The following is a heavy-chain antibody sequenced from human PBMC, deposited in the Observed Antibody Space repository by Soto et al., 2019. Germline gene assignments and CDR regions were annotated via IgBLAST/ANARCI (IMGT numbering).Heavy chain of an antibody. CDR3: ARDTESNRYND. J-gene: IGHJ1*01. D-gene: IGHD1-20*01. V-gene: IGHV1-18*01. CDR1: CYTFSTSG. CDR2: IRPDNGNR. Sequence: SVKVSLKTSCYTFSTSGISWVRQAPGQGLEWVGWIRPDNGNRKSAQRLQGRVTLTTDTSASTAYMELRSLTSDDTAMYYCARDTESNRYNDWGQGTLVTVSS.